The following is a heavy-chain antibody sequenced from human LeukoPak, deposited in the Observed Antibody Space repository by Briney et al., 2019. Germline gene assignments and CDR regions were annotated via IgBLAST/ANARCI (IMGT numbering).Heavy chain of an antibody. Sequence: GGSLRLSCAASGFTFSNYGMHWVRQAPGKGLEWVALIWYDGSNKYYTDSVKGRLTISRDNSKDTLFLQMNSLRAEDTAVYYCATQGGNFDYWGQGTLVTVSS. V-gene: IGHV3-33*01. CDR2: IWYDGSNK. J-gene: IGHJ4*02. D-gene: IGHD3-16*01. CDR3: ATQGGNFDY. CDR1: GFTFSNYG.